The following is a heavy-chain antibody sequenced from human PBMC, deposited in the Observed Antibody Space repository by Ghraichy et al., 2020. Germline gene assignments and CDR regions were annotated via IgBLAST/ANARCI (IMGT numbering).Heavy chain of an antibody. CDR2: VFWDHEV. V-gene: IGHV2-5*02. CDR1: GFSLRTSGVG. J-gene: IGHJ4*02. CDR3: ARRLVWGPPDTRFDY. D-gene: IGHD3-10*01. Sequence: SGPTLVKPTQTLTLTCTFSGFSLRTSGVGVAWVRQPPGEALEWLAMVFWDHEVHYTPSLRSRSTITKDTSKNQVVFTMTNMDPVDTATYYCARRLVWGPPDTRFDYWGQGLFVTVSS.